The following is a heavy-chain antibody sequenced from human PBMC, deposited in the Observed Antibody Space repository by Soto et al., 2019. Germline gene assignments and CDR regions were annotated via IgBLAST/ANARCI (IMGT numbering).Heavy chain of an antibody. CDR1: GGTFSSYA. CDR2: IIPMLGTA. Sequence: QVQLVQSGAEVKKPGSSVTVSCKASGGTFSSYAITWVRQAPEEGLEWMGGIIPMLGTANYAQRFQGRVTSSADESTSTAYMELISLRSEDTAVYYCATSRSYSSSWYGRYFDYWGQGTLVTVSS. J-gene: IGHJ4*02. D-gene: IGHD6-13*01. V-gene: IGHV1-69*01. CDR3: ATSRSYSSSWYGRYFDY.